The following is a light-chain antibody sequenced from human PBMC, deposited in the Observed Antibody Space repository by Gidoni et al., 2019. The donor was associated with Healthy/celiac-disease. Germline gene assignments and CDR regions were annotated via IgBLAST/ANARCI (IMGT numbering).Light chain of an antibody. CDR2: SNN. CDR3: AAWDDSLNGVV. J-gene: IGLJ2*01. V-gene: IGLV1-44*01. CDR1: SSNIGSNT. Sequence: QSVLTQPPSASGNPGQRVTIISCSGSSSNIGSNTVNWYQQLPGTAPTLLIYSNNQRPSGVPDRFSGSKSGTSASLAISGLQSEDEADYYCAAWDDSLNGVVFGGGTKLTVL.